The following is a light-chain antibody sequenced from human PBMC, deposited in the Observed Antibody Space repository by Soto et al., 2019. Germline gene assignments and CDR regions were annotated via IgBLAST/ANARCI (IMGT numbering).Light chain of an antibody. CDR1: QSVSSNY. CDR3: QQYGRSPWT. V-gene: IGKV3-20*01. J-gene: IGKJ1*01. CDR2: GAS. Sequence: EIVLTQSPGTLSLSPGERATLSCRASQSVSSNYLAWYQQKPGQAPRLLIYGASSRATGIPDRFSGSGSGTDFTLTSSRLEPADFAVYYCQQYGRSPWTFGQGTEVEIK.